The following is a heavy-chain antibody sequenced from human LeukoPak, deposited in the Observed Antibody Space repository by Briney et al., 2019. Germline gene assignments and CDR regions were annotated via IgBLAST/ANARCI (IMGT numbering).Heavy chain of an antibody. CDR1: EFTFSSYA. V-gene: IGHV3-23*01. CDR3: AKEPSCSGGSCYYFDY. Sequence: GGSLRLSCAASEFTFSSYAMSWVRQAPGKGLEWVSAISGSGGSTYYGDSVKGRFTISRDNSKNALDLQMNSLRAEDTAIYYCAKEPSCSGGSCYYFDYWGQGTLVTVSS. CDR2: ISGSGGST. J-gene: IGHJ4*02. D-gene: IGHD2-15*01.